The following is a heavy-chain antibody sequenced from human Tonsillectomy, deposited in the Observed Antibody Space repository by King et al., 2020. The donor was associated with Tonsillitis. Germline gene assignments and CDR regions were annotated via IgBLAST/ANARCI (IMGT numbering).Heavy chain of an antibody. CDR1: GFTFNNAW. CDR2: IKSRTDGGTT. J-gene: IGHJ6*02. D-gene: IGHD3-9*01. V-gene: IGHV3-15*01. Sequence: VQLVESGGGLVEPGGSLRLSCAASGFTFNNAWMSWVRQAPGKGRECIGRIKSRTDGGTTDYAAPVKGRFTISRDDSKNTLFLQMNRLKTEDTAVYYCTRGPTDYYGMDVWGQGTTVTVSS. CDR3: TRGPTDYYGMDV.